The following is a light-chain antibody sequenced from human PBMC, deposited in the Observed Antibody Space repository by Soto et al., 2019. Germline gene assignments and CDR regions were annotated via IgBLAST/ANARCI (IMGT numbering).Light chain of an antibody. J-gene: IGKJ2*01. CDR1: QSVSSSY. CDR2: GAS. Sequence: EIVLTQSPGTLSLSPGERATLSCRASQSVSSSYLAWYQQKPGQAPRLLIYGASSRATGIPDRFSGSGSGTGFTLTISRLEPEDFAVYYCQQYGGSPHTFGQGTKLEIK. V-gene: IGKV3-20*01. CDR3: QQYGGSPHT.